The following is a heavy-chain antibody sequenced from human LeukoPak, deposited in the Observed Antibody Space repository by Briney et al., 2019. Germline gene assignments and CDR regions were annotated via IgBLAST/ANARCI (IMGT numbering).Heavy chain of an antibody. V-gene: IGHV1-69*05. CDR2: FIPIFGTA. CDR3: ARSVYPPAANFPSQNWFDP. CDR1: GGTFSSYA. J-gene: IGHJ5*02. Sequence: GSSVKVSCKASGGTFSSYAISWVRQAPGQGLEWMGGFIPIFGTANYAQKFQGRVTITTDESTSTAYMELSSLRSEDTAVYYCARSVYPPAANFPSQNWFDPWGQGTLVTVSS. D-gene: IGHD2-2*01.